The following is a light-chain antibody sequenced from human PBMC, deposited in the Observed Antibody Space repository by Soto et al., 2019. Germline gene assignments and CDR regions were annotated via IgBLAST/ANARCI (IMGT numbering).Light chain of an antibody. CDR3: QQYNNWHRWK. J-gene: IGKJ1*01. CDR1: QTASNN. CDR2: GSS. V-gene: IGKV3-15*01. Sequence: EIVVTQSSATLSVSPGERSTLSCKASQTASNNLAWYPQKPAQAPSLLFYGSSTRATGIPARFSDRGSWTEFTITITSLKSEYFAVYYWQQYNNWHRWKLGQGTKVDIK.